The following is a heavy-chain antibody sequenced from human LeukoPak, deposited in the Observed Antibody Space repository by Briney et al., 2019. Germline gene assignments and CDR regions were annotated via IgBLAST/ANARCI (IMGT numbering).Heavy chain of an antibody. CDR3: ARAPETDNWFDP. J-gene: IGHJ5*02. Sequence: PSETLSLTCAVYGGSFSGYYWSWIRQPPGKGLEWIGEINHSGSTNYNPSLKSRVTISVDTSKNQFSLKLSSVTAADTAVYYCARAPETDNWFDPWGQGTLVTVSS. V-gene: IGHV4-34*01. CDR1: GGSFSGYY. CDR2: INHSGST.